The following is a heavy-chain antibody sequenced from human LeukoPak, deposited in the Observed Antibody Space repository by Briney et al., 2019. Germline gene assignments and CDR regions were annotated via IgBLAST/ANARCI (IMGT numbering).Heavy chain of an antibody. CDR1: GGSFSGYY. CDR2: INHSGST. V-gene: IGHV4-34*01. J-gene: IGHJ5*02. D-gene: IGHD1-1*01. CDR3: ARGRRSSTGTLNWFDP. Sequence: SETLSLTCAVYGGSFSGYYWSWIRQPPGKGLEWIGEINHSGSTNYNPSLKSRVTISVDTPKNQFSLKLSSVTAADTAVYYCARGRRSSTGTLNWFDPWGQGTLVTVSS.